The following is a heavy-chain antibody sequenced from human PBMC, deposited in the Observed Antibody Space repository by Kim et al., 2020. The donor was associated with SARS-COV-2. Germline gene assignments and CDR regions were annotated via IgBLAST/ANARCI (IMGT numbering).Heavy chain of an antibody. CDR3: ARPHCGGDCYSLVYVEYFQH. D-gene: IGHD2-21*02. Sequence: ASVKVSCKASGYTFTSYAMHWVRQAPGQRLEWMGWINAGNGNTKYSQKFQGRVTITRDTSASTAYMELSSLRSEDTAVYYCARPHCGGDCYSLVYVEYFQHWGQGTLVTVSS. CDR1: GYTFTSYA. V-gene: IGHV1-3*01. CDR2: INAGNGNT. J-gene: IGHJ1*01.